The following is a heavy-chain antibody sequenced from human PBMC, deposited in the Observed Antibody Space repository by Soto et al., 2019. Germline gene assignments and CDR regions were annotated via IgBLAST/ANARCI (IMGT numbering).Heavy chain of an antibody. V-gene: IGHV3-53*02. J-gene: IGHJ4*02. D-gene: IGHD6-19*01. CDR1: GFTVSSNY. CDR3: ARALTSYSSGWFFDY. Sequence: EVQLVETGGGLIQPGGSLRLSCAASGFTVSSNYMSWVRQAPGKGLEWVSVIYSGGSTYYADSVKGRFTISRDNSKNTLYLQMNSLRAEDTAVYYCARALTSYSSGWFFDYWGQGTLVTVSS. CDR2: IYSGGST.